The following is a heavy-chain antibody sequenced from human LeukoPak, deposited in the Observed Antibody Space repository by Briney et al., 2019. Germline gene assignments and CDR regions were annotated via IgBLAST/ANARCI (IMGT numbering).Heavy chain of an antibody. Sequence: SETLSLTCAVSGGSISSSNWWSWVRQPPGEGLEWIGEIYHSGRTNYNPSLKSRVTILVDKSKNHLSLKLSSVTAADTAVYYCAREKIGYYDSSGRGWFDPWGQGTLVTVSS. D-gene: IGHD3-22*01. CDR2: IYHSGRT. CDR3: AREKIGYYDSSGRGWFDP. J-gene: IGHJ5*02. CDR1: GGSISSSNW. V-gene: IGHV4-4*02.